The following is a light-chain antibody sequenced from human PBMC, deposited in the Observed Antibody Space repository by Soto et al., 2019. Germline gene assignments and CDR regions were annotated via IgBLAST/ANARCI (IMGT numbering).Light chain of an antibody. CDR3: CWFTSKPTYLV. Sequence: QSVLTQPASVSGSPGQSITISCTGTSGDFGGNNYVSWYQHPPGKAPKLILYGVRDRPAGLSNRFSGSMSDTTASLTISGLRTEDDGDYYGCWFTSKPTYLVFGGGTQLTVL. CDR1: SGDFGGNNY. CDR2: GVR. V-gene: IGLV2-14*03. J-gene: IGLJ3*02.